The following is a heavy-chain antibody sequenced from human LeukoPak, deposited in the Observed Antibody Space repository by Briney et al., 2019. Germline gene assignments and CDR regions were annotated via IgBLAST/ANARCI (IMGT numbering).Heavy chain of an antibody. CDR2: ISYDGSNK. Sequence: PGGSLRLSCAASGFTFSSYVMHWVRQAPGKGLEWVAVISYDGSNKYYADSVKGRFTISRDNSKNTLYLQMNSLTAEDTAVYYCARGATTGYYPYWGQGTLVTVSS. J-gene: IGHJ4*02. V-gene: IGHV3-30*04. CDR3: ARGATTGYYPY. CDR1: GFTFSSYV. D-gene: IGHD3-9*01.